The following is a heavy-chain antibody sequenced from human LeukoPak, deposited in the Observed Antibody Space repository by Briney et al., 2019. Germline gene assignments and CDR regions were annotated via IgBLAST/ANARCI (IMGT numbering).Heavy chain of an antibody. V-gene: IGHV1-69*01. CDR1: GGTFSSYA. Sequence: GGSLRLSCAASGGTFSSYAISWVRQAPGQGLEWMGGIIPIFGTANYAQKFQGRVTITADESTSTAYMELSSLRSEDTAVYYCARVKEAAAGQPFDYWGQGTLVTVSS. CDR2: IIPIFGTA. J-gene: IGHJ4*02. D-gene: IGHD6-13*01. CDR3: ARVKEAAAGQPFDY.